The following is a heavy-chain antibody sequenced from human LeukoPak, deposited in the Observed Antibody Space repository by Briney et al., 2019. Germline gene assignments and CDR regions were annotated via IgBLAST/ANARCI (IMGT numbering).Heavy chain of an antibody. V-gene: IGHV1-2*06. Sequence: ASVKVSCKASGYTFTGYYMHWVRQAPGQGLEWMGRINPNSGGTNYAQKFQGRVTMTRDTFISTAYMELSRLRSDDTAVYYCARVLNCSGGSCSHFFDYWGQGTLVTVSS. CDR1: GYTFTGYY. CDR2: INPNSGGT. J-gene: IGHJ4*02. CDR3: ARVLNCSGGSCSHFFDY. D-gene: IGHD2-15*01.